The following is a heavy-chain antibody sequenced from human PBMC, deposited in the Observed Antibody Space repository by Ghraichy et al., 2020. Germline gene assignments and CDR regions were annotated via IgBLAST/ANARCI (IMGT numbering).Heavy chain of an antibody. CDR1: GFTFGSSR. Sequence: SCAASGFTFGSSRMHWVRQAPGKGLVWVAHINSDGSSTTYADSVKGRFTISRDNAKKTLYLQMNSLRAEDTAVYYCVRPSYSGGRGYWGQGTLVTVSS. J-gene: IGHJ4*02. V-gene: IGHV3-74*01. CDR3: VRPSYSGGRGY. CDR2: INSDGSST. D-gene: IGHD4-23*01.